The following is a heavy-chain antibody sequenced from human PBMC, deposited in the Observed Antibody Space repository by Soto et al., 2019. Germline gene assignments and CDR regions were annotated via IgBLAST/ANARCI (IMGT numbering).Heavy chain of an antibody. Sequence: GGSLRLSCAASGFTFSSYAMSWVRQAPGKGLEWVSGNSGSGGSTYYADSVKGRFTISRDNSKNTLYLQMNSLRAEDTAVYYCAKVVGGSKYYFDYWGQGTLVTVSS. D-gene: IGHD6-6*01. CDR3: AKVVGGSKYYFDY. J-gene: IGHJ4*02. CDR2: NSGSGGST. CDR1: GFTFSSYA. V-gene: IGHV3-23*01.